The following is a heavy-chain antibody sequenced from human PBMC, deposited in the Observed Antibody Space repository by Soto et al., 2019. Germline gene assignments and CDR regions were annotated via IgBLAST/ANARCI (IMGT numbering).Heavy chain of an antibody. CDR1: GYTFTSYY. D-gene: IGHD3-3*01. J-gene: IGHJ6*03. CDR3: ARSPADITSFGVALYYYYYMDV. V-gene: IGHV1-46*03. CDR2: INPSGGST. Sequence: ASVKVSCKASGYTFTSYYMHWVRQAPGQGLEWMGIINPSGGSTSYAQKFQGRVTMTRDTSTSTVYMELSSLRSEDTAVYYCARSPADITSFGVALYYYYYMDVWGQGTTVPVSS.